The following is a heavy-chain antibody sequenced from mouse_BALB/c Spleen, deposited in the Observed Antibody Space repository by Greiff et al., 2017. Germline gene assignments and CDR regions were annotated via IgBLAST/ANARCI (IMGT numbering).Heavy chain of an antibody. Sequence: EVQLKESGGGLVQPGGSRKLSCAASGFTFSSFGMHWVRQAPEKGLEWVAYISSGSSTIYYADTVKGRFTISRDNPKNTLFLQMTSLRSEDTAMYYCARSDYGWYFDVWGAGTTVTVSS. D-gene: IGHD1-1*01. CDR2: ISSGSSTI. CDR1: GFTFSSFG. CDR3: ARSDYGWYFDV. J-gene: IGHJ1*01. V-gene: IGHV5-17*02.